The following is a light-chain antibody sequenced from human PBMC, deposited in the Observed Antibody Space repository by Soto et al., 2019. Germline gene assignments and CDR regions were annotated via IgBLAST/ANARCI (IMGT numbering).Light chain of an antibody. CDR2: DAS. V-gene: IGKV1-33*01. CDR3: QERSEWPIT. J-gene: IGKJ5*01. CDR1: QNINNY. Sequence: DIVITQSPSSLSASVGDRVTITCQASQNINNYLNWYQQKPGRAPKLLIYDASNLEAGVPSRFRGSGSGTDFTFTISSLEPEDFAVYYCQERSEWPITFGQGTRLEIK.